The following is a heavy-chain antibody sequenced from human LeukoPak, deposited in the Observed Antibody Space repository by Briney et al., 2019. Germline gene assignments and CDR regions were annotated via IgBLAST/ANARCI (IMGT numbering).Heavy chain of an antibody. CDR1: GYTFTSYY. Sequence: ASVKVSCKASGYTFTSYYMHWVRQAPGQGLEWMGIINLSGGTTSYAQKFQGRVTMTRDTSTSTVYMELSSLTSEDTAVYYCARSPLRYCSGGSCYWFDPWGQGTLVTVSS. J-gene: IGHJ5*02. CDR2: INLSGGTT. CDR3: ARSPLRYCSGGSCYWFDP. V-gene: IGHV1-46*01. D-gene: IGHD2-15*01.